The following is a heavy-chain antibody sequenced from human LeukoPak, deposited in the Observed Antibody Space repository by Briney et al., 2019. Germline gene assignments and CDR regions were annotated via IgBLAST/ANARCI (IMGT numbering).Heavy chain of an antibody. CDR3: ARNGYTSGWYRN. J-gene: IGHJ4*02. CDR2: IYSGGST. D-gene: IGHD6-19*01. V-gene: IGHV3-53*01. Sequence: GGSLRLSCAASGFTVSSNYMSWVRQAPGKGLEWVSTIYSGGSTYYADSVRGRFTISRDTSKNTLYLQMNSLRGEDTAVYYCARNGYTSGWYRNWGQGTLVTVSS. CDR1: GFTVSSNY.